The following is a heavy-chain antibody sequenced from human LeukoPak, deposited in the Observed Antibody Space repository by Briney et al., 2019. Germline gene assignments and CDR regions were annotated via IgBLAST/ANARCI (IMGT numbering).Heavy chain of an antibody. Sequence: PSETLSLTCTVSGGSISSYYWSWVRQAPGKGLEWVANIKQDGSEKYYVDSVKGRFTISRDNAKNSLYLQMNSLRAEETAVYYCARGSGITAGGTDYWGQGTLVTVSA. CDR2: IKQDGSEK. J-gene: IGHJ4*02. V-gene: IGHV3-7*01. CDR1: GGSISSYY. CDR3: ARGSGITAGGTDY. D-gene: IGHD6-13*01.